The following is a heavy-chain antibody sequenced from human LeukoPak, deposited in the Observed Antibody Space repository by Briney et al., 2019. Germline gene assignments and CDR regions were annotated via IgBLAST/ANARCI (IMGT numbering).Heavy chain of an antibody. Sequence: GASEKVSCKASGYTFTSYDINWARQATGQGLEWMGWMNPNSGNTGYAQKFQGRITMTRNTSISTAYMELSSLTSEDTAVYYCARIAAAGNRRLNYWGQGTLVTVSS. CDR1: GYTFTSYD. CDR3: ARIAAAGNRRLNY. CDR2: MNPNSGNT. D-gene: IGHD6-13*01. V-gene: IGHV1-8*01. J-gene: IGHJ4*02.